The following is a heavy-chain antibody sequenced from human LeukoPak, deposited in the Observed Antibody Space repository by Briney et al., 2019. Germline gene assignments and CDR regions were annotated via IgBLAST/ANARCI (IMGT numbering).Heavy chain of an antibody. Sequence: SETLSLTCTVSGGSISSYYWSWIRQPPGKGLEWIGYIYYSGSTNYNPSLKSRVTISVDTSKNQFSLKLSSVTAADTAVYYCAREGLGSGYNWFDPWGQGTLVTVSS. CDR2: IYYSGST. CDR1: GGSISSYY. D-gene: IGHD3-10*01. J-gene: IGHJ5*02. V-gene: IGHV4-59*01. CDR3: AREGLGSGYNWFDP.